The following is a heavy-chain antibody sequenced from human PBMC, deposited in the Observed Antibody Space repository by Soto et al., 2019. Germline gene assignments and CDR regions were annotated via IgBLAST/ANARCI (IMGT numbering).Heavy chain of an antibody. Sequence: SETLSLTCTVSGGSISLYYWSWIRQPPGKTLEWIGYIYETGSTKYNPSLESRVTMSVDSSNQFSLTLNSVTAADTAAYYCARGRRWVDYWGQGTLVTVSS. CDR3: ARGRRWVDY. V-gene: IGHV4-59*01. CDR2: IYETGST. CDR1: GGSISLYY. J-gene: IGHJ4*02.